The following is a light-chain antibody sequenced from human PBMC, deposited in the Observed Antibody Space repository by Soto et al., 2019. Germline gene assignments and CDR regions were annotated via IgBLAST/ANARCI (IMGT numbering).Light chain of an antibody. Sequence: QSELTQPPSVSAAAGQKVTISCSGSGSNIGDNYVSWYQQVPGTAPKLLIYDNDQRSSGTPDRFSAYKSGTSATLGITGLQTGDEADYYCGTWDSSLSVAVFGGGTQLTVL. CDR2: DND. CDR1: GSNIGDNY. J-gene: IGLJ7*01. CDR3: GTWDSSLSVAV. V-gene: IGLV1-51*01.